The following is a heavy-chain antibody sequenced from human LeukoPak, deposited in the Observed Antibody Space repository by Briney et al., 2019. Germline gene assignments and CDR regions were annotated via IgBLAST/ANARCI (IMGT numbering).Heavy chain of an antibody. CDR2: ITWNSDTI. V-gene: IGHV3-9*01. Sequence: GGSLRLSCAASGFTVDDYAMHWVRQAPGQGLEWISGITWNSDTIGYADSVKGRFTISRDNAKNSLYLQMNSLRTGDTTFYYCATNPPGIAVAGNGNFDYWGQGTLVTVSS. J-gene: IGHJ4*02. D-gene: IGHD6-19*01. CDR3: ATNPPGIAVAGNGNFDY. CDR1: GFTVDDYA.